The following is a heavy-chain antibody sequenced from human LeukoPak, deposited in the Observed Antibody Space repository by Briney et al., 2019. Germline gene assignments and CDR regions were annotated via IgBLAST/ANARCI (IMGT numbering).Heavy chain of an antibody. Sequence: ASVKVSCKVSGYTLTELSMHWVRQAPGKGLEWMGGFDPEDGETIYAQKFQGRVTMTEDTSTDTAYMELSSLRSEDTAVYYCATGVNLIAAAGTWFDPWGQGTLVTVSS. CDR2: FDPEDGET. J-gene: IGHJ5*02. CDR1: GYTLTELS. D-gene: IGHD6-13*01. V-gene: IGHV1-24*01. CDR3: ATGVNLIAAAGTWFDP.